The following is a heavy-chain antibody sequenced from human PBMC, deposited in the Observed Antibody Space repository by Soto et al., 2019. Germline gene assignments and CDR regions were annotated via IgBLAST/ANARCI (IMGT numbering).Heavy chain of an antibody. J-gene: IGHJ4*01. CDR1: GLNVSNSW. D-gene: IGHD3-22*01. CDR3: TTDSHITTITARFDY. CDR2: VKSKNDGGTT. V-gene: IGHV3-15*07. Sequence: GAQRLSCTAPGLNVSNSWFNSVRQTPGRGLEWVGRVKSKNDGGTTDFAAPVKGRFAISRDDSKNMVYLEMNSLQTEDTAIYYCTTDSHITTITARFDYWGHGPLVTVSS.